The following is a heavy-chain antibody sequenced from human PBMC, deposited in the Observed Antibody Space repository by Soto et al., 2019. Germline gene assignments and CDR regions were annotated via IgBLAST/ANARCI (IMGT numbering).Heavy chain of an antibody. Sequence: TSETLSLTCAVYGGSFSGYYWSWIRQPPGKGLEWIGEINHSGSTNYNPSLKSRVTISVDTSKNQFSLKLSSVTAADTAVYYCARGGLVVVPAAIWGSAYYYYGMDVWGQGTTVTVSS. CDR3: ARGGLVVVPAAIWGSAYYYYGMDV. CDR1: GGSFSGYY. CDR2: INHSGST. V-gene: IGHV4-34*01. J-gene: IGHJ6*02. D-gene: IGHD2-2*02.